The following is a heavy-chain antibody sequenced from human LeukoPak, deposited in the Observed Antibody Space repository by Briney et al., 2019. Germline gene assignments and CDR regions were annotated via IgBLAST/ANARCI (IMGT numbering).Heavy chain of an antibody. CDR1: GFTFNYAW. V-gene: IGHV3-15*01. CDR2: TLSEIDGGTT. D-gene: IGHD1-7*01. CDR3: TTDEDWNYARKDV. Sequence: GGSLRLSCAASGFTFNYAWMSWVRQVPGKGLEWVGQTLSEIDGGTTDYAAPVKGGFTISRDDSKSTLYLQMNSLKIEDTAVYYCTTDEDWNYARKDVWGQGATVIVSS. J-gene: IGHJ6*02.